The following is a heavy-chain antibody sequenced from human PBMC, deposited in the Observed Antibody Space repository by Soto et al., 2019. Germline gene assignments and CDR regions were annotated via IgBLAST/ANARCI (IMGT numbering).Heavy chain of an antibody. V-gene: IGHV4-38-2*01. D-gene: IGHD3-16*01. CDR3: ARAYYDGNNYRTRGWFDP. Sequence: SETLSLTCAVSGYSISSGYYWGWIRQPPGKGLEWIGSIHHSVITYYSPSLRSRLSLSVDTSKNQFSLKLTSVTAADTAVYYCARAYYDGNNYRTRGWFDPWGQGILVTVSS. J-gene: IGHJ5*02. CDR1: GYSISSGYY. CDR2: IHHSVIT.